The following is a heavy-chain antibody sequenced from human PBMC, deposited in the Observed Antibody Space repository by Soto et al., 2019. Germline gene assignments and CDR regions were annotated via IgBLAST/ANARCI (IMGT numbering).Heavy chain of an antibody. CDR3: VRRGYNAAAGYDS. V-gene: IGHV5-10-1*01. CDR2: IDPSHSYS. CDR1: GYNFTNYW. D-gene: IGHD3-10*01. J-gene: IGHJ5*01. Sequence: GSLKISCKASGYNFTNYWIGWVRQLPGKGLESMGRIDPSHSYSNYSPSFKGRATISVDKSMTTAYLQWRGLTASDTAMYYCVRRGYNAAAGYDSWGQGTLVTVSS.